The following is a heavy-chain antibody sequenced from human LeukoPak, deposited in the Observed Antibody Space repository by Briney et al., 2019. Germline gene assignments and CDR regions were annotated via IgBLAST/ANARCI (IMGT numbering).Heavy chain of an antibody. J-gene: IGHJ4*02. Sequence: SGPTLVNPTQTLTLTCTFSGFSLSTSGVGGGWIRQRPGKTLEWLALIYWDDDKRYSPSLKSRLTITKDTSKNQVVLTMTNLDPVDTATYYCAHRGYGATLDYRGQGTLVTVSS. CDR2: IYWDDDK. CDR3: AHRGYGATLDY. D-gene: IGHD4/OR15-4a*01. CDR1: GFSLSTSGVG. V-gene: IGHV2-5*02.